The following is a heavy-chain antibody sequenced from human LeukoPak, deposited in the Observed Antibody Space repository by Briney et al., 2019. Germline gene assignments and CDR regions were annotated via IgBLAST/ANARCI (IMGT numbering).Heavy chain of an antibody. J-gene: IGHJ5*02. CDR1: GFTFSSYS. Sequence: GGSLRLSCAASGFTFSSYSMNWVRQAPGKGLEWVSYISSSSSTIYYADSVKGRFTIHRDNAKNSLYLQMNSLRAEDTAVYYCARDSSSWYLDWFDPWGQGTLVTVSS. CDR3: ARDSSSWYLDWFDP. D-gene: IGHD6-13*01. V-gene: IGHV3-48*01. CDR2: ISSSSSTI.